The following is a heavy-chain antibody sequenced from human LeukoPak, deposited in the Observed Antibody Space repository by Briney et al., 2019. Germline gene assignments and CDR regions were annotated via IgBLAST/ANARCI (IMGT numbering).Heavy chain of an antibody. CDR3: ARGRYFDWYDY. CDR2: TYYRSRWHL. D-gene: IGHD3-9*01. V-gene: IGHV6-1*01. J-gene: IGHJ4*02. Sequence: SQTLSLTCAISEDSVSSDSAAWSWIRQSPSRGLEWLGRTYYRSRWHLDYAVSVESRITITPDTSKNQFSLQLNSVTPEDTAVYYCARGRYFDWYDYWGQGTLVTVSS. CDR1: EDSVSSDSAA.